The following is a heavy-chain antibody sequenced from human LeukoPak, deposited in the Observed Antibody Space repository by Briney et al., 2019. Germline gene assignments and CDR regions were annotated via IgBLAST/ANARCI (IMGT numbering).Heavy chain of an antibody. J-gene: IGHJ4*02. D-gene: IGHD1-26*01. CDR3: TRDTGGIGSYPDY. Sequence: GGSLRLSCAASGFTFRNYWMTWVRQTPGKGLEWVANIKQDGSEKYFRDSVKGRFTISRDNAKNSVYLQMNSLRVEDTGVYYCTRDTGGIGSYPDYWGQGSLVTVSS. V-gene: IGHV3-7*01. CDR1: GFTFRNYW. CDR2: IKQDGSEK.